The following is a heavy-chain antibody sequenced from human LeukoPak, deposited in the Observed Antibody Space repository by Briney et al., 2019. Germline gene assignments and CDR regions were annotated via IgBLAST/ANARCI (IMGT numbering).Heavy chain of an antibody. CDR2: IYPGDSDT. CDR3: ARHYYASGSYYNDY. V-gene: IGHV5-51*01. CDR1: GYSFSSYW. D-gene: IGHD3-10*01. J-gene: IGHJ4*02. Sequence: GESLKISCKGSGYSFSSYWIGWVRQMPGEGLEWMGIIYPGDSDTRYSPSFRGQVTISADKSISTAYLQWSSLKASDTAMYYCARHYYASGSYYNDYWGQGTLVTVSS.